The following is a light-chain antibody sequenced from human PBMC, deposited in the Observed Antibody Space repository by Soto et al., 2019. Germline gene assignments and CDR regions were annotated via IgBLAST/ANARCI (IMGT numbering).Light chain of an antibody. CDR3: QPRSSWPPIFT. CDR2: DAS. Sequence: EIVLTQSPATLSLSPGERATLSCRASQSVSSYLAWYQQKPGQAPRLLIYDASNRATGIPARFSGSGSGTDFTHTISSLEAENFAVYDCQPRSSWPPIFTFGPGTKVDTK. CDR1: QSVSSY. J-gene: IGKJ3*01. V-gene: IGKV3-11*01.